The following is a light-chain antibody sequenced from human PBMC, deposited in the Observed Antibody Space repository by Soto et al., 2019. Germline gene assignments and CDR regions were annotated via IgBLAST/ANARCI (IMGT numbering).Light chain of an antibody. V-gene: IGLV2-11*01. Sequence: QSALTQPRSVSGSPGQSVTISCTGTSSDVGAYNYVSWYQQPPGKAPKLMIYDVSKRPSGVPDRFSGSKSGNTASLTISGLQAEDEADYYCCSYAGSYTTYVFGTGTQLTVL. J-gene: IGLJ1*01. CDR2: DVS. CDR3: CSYAGSYTTYV. CDR1: SSDVGAYNY.